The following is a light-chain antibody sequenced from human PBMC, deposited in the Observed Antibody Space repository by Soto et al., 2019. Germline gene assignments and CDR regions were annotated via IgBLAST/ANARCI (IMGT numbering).Light chain of an antibody. CDR3: QHGNSFPRA. CDR1: QRISNW. V-gene: IGKV1-12*01. J-gene: IGKJ4*01. Sequence: DIQMTQSQSSVSASVRDRVTITCRASQRISNWLDWFNQKPGEAPRLLISASSSLHRGFPSRFSGSGSWTDFTLTISGLQPEDFETYYGQHGNSFPRAVGGGTKVEIK. CDR2: ASS.